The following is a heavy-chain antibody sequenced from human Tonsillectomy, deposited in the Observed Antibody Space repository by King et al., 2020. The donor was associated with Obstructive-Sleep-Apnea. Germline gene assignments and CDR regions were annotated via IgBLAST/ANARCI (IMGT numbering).Heavy chain of an antibody. D-gene: IGHD4-17*01. J-gene: IGHJ4*02. CDR1: GYTLTELS. CDR3: ATDSHGDYYFDY. CDR2: FDPEDGET. V-gene: IGHV1-24*01. Sequence: GQLVQSGAEVKKPGASVKVSCKVSGYTLTELSMHWVRQAPGKGLEWMGGFDPEDGETLYAQKFQGRVTMTVDTSTDTAYMELSSLRSEDTAVYYCATDSHGDYYFDYWGQGTLVTVSS.